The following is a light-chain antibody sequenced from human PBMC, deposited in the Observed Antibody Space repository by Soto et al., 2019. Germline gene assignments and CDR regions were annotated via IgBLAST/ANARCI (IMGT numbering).Light chain of an antibody. J-gene: IGKJ5*01. Sequence: DIVMTQSPLSLPVTPGEPASISFRSSQSLLHSNGYNYLDWYQQKPGQSPQLLIYLGSNRASGVPDRFSGSGSGTDFTLKITRVEAEDVGVYYCMQALHQGSTFGQGTRLEIK. CDR1: QSLLHSNGYNY. V-gene: IGKV2-28*01. CDR2: LGS. CDR3: MQALHQGST.